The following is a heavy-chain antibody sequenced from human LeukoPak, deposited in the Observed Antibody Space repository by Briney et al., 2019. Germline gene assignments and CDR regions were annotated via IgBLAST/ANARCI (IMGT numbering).Heavy chain of an antibody. D-gene: IGHD2-2*01. CDR3: ARVTSSTSFHYYYYMDV. V-gene: IGHV3-20*04. J-gene: IGHJ6*03. CDR2: INWNGGST. CDR1: GFTFDNYG. Sequence: GGSLRLSCVASGFTFDNYGMSWVRQAPGKGLEWVSGINWNGGSTGYADSVKGRFIISRDNAKNSLYLQMNSLRVEDTALYYCARVTSSTSFHYYYYMDVWGKGTTVTVSS.